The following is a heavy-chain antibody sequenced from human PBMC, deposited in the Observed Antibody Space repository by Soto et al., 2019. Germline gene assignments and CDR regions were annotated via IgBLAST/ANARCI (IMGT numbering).Heavy chain of an antibody. D-gene: IGHD1-1*01. Sequence: EVQLVESGGGLVKPGGSLRLSCAASGFTFSSYSMNWVRQAPGKGLEWVSNIDTSGTTIYYADSVKGRFTISRDNAKTSLYLQMNSLRAEDTAVYYCARPLWTTSTIPRTYYYYAMDVWGQGTTVIVSS. CDR2: IDTSGTTI. V-gene: IGHV3-21*05. CDR3: ARPLWTTSTIPRTYYYYAMDV. CDR1: GFTFSSYS. J-gene: IGHJ6*02.